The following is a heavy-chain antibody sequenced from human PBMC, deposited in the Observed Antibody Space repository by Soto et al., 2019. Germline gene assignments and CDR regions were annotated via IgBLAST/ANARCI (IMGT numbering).Heavy chain of an antibody. CDR2: INHSGST. V-gene: IGHV4-34*01. J-gene: IGHJ5*02. Sequence: SETLSLTCAVYGGSFSGYYWSWIRQPPGKGLEWIGEINHSGSTNYNPSLKSRVTISVDTSKNQFSLKLSSVTAADTAVYYFARGYCSSTSCYFYGWFDPWGQGTLVTVSS. CDR1: GGSFSGYY. CDR3: ARGYCSSTSCYFYGWFDP. D-gene: IGHD2-2*01.